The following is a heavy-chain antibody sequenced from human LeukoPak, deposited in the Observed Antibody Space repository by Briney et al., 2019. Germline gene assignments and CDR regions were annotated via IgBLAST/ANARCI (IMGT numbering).Heavy chain of an antibody. V-gene: IGHV3-23*01. CDR2: IRGSGGRT. D-gene: IGHD2-2*01. CDR1: GFTFSSYA. J-gene: IGHJ3*02. CDR3: AKDTRIVVPAARDAFDI. Sequence: GGSLRLSCAASGFTFSSYAMSGVRQAPGKGLEWVSSIRGSGGRTYYADSVKGRFTISRDNSKNTLYLQMNSLRAEDTAVYYCAKDTRIVVPAARDAFDIWGQGTMVTVSS.